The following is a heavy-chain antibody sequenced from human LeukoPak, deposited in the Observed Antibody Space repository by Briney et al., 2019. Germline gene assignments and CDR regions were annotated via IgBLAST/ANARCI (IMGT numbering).Heavy chain of an antibody. CDR3: VRDRWPGLGDF. CDR2: FTAYSGASI. CDR1: GFTFSSYN. V-gene: IGHV3-21*01. J-gene: IGHJ6*02. Sequence: PGGSLRLSRTASGFTFSSYNMNWVRQAPGKGLEWVSSFTAYSGASIYYADSVRGRFTISRDNAKNTLYLQMSSLRAEDTAVYYCVRDRWPGLGDFWGQGTTVTVSS. D-gene: IGHD6-19*01.